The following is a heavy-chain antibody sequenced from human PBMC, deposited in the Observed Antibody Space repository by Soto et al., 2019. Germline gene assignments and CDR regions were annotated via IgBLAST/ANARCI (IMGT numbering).Heavy chain of an antibody. J-gene: IGHJ4*02. CDR1: AFTFSSYA. Sequence: EVQLLESGGGLAQPGGSLRLSCAASAFTFSSYAMSWVRQAPGKGLEWVSAVSGSGDSTYYADSVKGRFTISRDNSKKPLYLQMHILRDEDTAVYYCAKGRASDCPGCTQDYWGQGTLVTVSS. CDR2: VSGSGDST. CDR3: AKGRASDCPGCTQDY. D-gene: IGHD2-21*02. V-gene: IGHV3-23*01.